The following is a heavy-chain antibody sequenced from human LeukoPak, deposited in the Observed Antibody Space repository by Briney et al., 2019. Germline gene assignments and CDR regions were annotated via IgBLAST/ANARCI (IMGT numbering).Heavy chain of an antibody. V-gene: IGHV3-21*04. CDR1: GFTFSSYS. J-gene: IGHJ6*02. CDR2: ISSSSSYI. Sequence: GGSLRPSCAASGFTFSSYSMNWVRQAPGKGLEWVSSISSSSSYIYYADSVKGRFTISRDNAKNSLYLQMNSLRAEDTAVYYCARDPRSNYGMDVWGQGTTVTVSS. CDR3: ARDPRSNYGMDV.